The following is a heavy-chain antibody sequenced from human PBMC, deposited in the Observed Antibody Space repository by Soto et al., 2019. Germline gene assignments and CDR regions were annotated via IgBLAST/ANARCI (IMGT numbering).Heavy chain of an antibody. D-gene: IGHD3-10*01. CDR1: GASISRGGSS. CDR3: ARGMQVRGSYGLDV. Sequence: PSENLCLTYAVSGASISRGGSSWSWIRQAPGTGLEWIGYIYHNGITNYNPSLKSRVTISVDKSQNQFSLSLNFVTAADTAVDYCARGMQVRGSYGLDVWGKWTTVT. CDR2: IYHNGIT. V-gene: IGHV4-30-2*01. J-gene: IGHJ6*04.